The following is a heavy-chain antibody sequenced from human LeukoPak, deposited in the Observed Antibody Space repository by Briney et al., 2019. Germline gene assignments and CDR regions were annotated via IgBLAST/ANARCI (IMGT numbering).Heavy chain of an antibody. CDR1: GFTFSNYG. D-gene: IGHD2-15*01. Sequence: PGGSLRLSCVASGFTFSNYGMHWVRQAPGKGLEWVAFIEYDGTDTHFADSVRGRFTISRDNSEDTLYLQIITLRAVDTAVYHCARNRLRATATYMDVWGKGTTVTVSS. CDR2: IEYDGTDT. CDR3: ARNRLRATATYMDV. J-gene: IGHJ6*04. V-gene: IGHV3-30*02.